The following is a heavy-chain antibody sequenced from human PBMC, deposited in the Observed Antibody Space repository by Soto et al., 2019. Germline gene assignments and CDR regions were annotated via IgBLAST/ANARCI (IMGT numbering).Heavy chain of an antibody. CDR3: TRGPSGDKVDF. D-gene: IGHD7-27*01. V-gene: IGHV4-30-4*08. Sequence: QVQLQESGPGLVKPSQTLSLTCTVSGGSVSSADWNWSWIRQTPGKGLEWIGHIYEGGRTYSNPSLMSRATISLDTSKNLFSLNLKSVTAADTAVHYCTRGPSGDKVDFWGQGLLVTVSS. J-gene: IGHJ4*02. CDR1: GGSVSSADWN. CDR2: IYEGGRT.